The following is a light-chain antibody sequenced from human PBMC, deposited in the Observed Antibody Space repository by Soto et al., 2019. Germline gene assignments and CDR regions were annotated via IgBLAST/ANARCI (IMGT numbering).Light chain of an antibody. CDR2: RAS. V-gene: IGKV3-20*01. CDR1: QSVSSSY. CDR3: QQYGSSPLT. J-gene: IGKJ4*01. Sequence: EVVMRQSPATLSVSPGEGATLSCRASQSVSSSYLAWYQQKPGQAPKVLIYRASSRATGIPDRFSGSGSGTDFTLTISRLEPEDFAVYYCQQYGSSPLTFGGGTKVEIK.